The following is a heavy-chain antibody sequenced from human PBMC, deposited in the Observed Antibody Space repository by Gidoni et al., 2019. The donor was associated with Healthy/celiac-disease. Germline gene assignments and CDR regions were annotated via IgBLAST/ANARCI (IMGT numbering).Heavy chain of an antibody. V-gene: IGHV3-21*01. CDR3: ARAPLAYCGGDCYSYYMDV. J-gene: IGHJ6*03. D-gene: IGHD2-21*02. Sequence: EVQLVESGGGLVKPGGSLRLSCAASGFTFSSYNMNWVRQAPGKGLEWVSSISSSSIYIYYADSLKGRFTISRDNAKNSLYLQMNSLRAEDTAVYYCARAPLAYCGGDCYSYYMDVWGKGTTVTVSS. CDR2: ISSSSIYI. CDR1: GFTFSSYN.